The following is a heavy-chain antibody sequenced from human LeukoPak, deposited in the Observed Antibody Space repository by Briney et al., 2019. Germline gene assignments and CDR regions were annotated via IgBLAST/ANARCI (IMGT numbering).Heavy chain of an antibody. CDR3: ARGDFWSGYQRNWFDP. CDR1: GGSFSGYY. Sequence: SETLSLTCAVYGGSFSGYYWSWIRQPPGKGLEWIGEINHSGSTNYNPSLKSRVTISVDTSKNQFSLKLSSVTAADTAVYYCARGDFWSGYQRNWFDPWGQGTLVTVSS. CDR2: INHSGST. J-gene: IGHJ5*02. D-gene: IGHD3-3*01. V-gene: IGHV4-34*01.